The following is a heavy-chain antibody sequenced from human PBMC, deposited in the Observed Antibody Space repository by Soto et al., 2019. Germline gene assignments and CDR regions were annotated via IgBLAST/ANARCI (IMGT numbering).Heavy chain of an antibody. J-gene: IGHJ4*02. D-gene: IGHD5-12*01. Sequence: SETLSLTCTVSGGSISSYYWSWIRQPPGKALEWIGHTYHSGNPYYNPSLKSRVIISVDTSKNQFSLKLSSVTAADTAVYYCARGSPYSGYAWWGQGTLVTVSS. CDR2: TYHSGNP. CDR3: ARGSPYSGYAW. V-gene: IGHV4-59*12. CDR1: GGSISSYY.